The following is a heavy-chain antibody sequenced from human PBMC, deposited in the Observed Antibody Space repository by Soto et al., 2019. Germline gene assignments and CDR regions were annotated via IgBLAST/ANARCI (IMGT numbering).Heavy chain of an antibody. CDR2: ISSTSTTL. CDR3: VRDSGDYPDY. D-gene: IGHD4-17*01. CDR1: GFNFRAYS. V-gene: IGHV3-48*01. J-gene: IGHJ4*02. Sequence: EVQLVESGGGLVQPGESLRLSCVVSGFNFRAYSMNWVLQAPGKGLEWISNISSTSTTLYYADSVKGRFTISRDTDQKSLFLQMNSLRAEDTAVYYCVRDSGDYPDYWGQGTQVTVSS.